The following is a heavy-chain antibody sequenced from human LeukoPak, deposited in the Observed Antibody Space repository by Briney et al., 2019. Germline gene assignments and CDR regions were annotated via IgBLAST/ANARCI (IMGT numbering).Heavy chain of an antibody. CDR1: GYTFTSYA. CDR3: ARDRGYCSSTSCRRVWFDP. D-gene: IGHD2-2*01. J-gene: IGHJ5*02. Sequence: GASVKVSCKASGYTFTSYAMHWVRQAPGQRLEWMGWINAGNGNTKYSQKFQGRVTITRDTSASTAYMELSSLRSEDTAVYYCARDRGYCSSTSCRRVWFDPWGQGTLVTVPS. CDR2: INAGNGNT. V-gene: IGHV1-3*01.